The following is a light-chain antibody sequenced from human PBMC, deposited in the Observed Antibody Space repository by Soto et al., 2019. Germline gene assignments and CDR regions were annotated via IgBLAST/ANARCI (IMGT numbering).Light chain of an antibody. CDR2: GAS. CDR1: QTIGSSH. Sequence: EIVLTQSPGTLSLSPGERATLSCRASQTIGSSHLAWYQQKPGQAPRLLIYGASRRATGIPDRFTGSGSGTDFTLTISRLEPEDFAVYYCQQYVSSPWAFGQGTKVDTK. V-gene: IGKV3-20*01. J-gene: IGKJ1*01. CDR3: QQYVSSPWA.